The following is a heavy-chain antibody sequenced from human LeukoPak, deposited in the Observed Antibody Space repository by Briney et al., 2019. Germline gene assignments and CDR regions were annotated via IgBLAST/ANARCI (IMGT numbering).Heavy chain of an antibody. CDR3: ARGRSRVLWELPGS. Sequence: ASVKVSCKAPGYTFSAYCMHWVRQAPGQGLEWMGWINPNSGGTNYAQKFQGRVTMTRDTSITTAYMELSRLRFDDTAVYYCARGRSRVLWELPGSWGQGTLVTVSS. CDR1: GYTFSAYC. V-gene: IGHV1-2*02. CDR2: INPNSGGT. J-gene: IGHJ5*02. D-gene: IGHD1-26*01.